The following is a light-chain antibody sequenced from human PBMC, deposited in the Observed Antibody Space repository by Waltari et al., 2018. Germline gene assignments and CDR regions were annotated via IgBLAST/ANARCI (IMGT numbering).Light chain of an antibody. CDR2: AAS. V-gene: IGKV3-20*01. J-gene: IGKJ1*01. Sequence: DIVLTQSPGTLSLSPGERATLSCRASESISNYLAWYQQRPGQAPRLLIYAASNRATGVPDRFSGSGFGTDFSLTISRLEPEDFAVYYCQMYVRLPVTFGQGTKVEIK. CDR3: QMYVRLPVT. CDR1: ESISNY.